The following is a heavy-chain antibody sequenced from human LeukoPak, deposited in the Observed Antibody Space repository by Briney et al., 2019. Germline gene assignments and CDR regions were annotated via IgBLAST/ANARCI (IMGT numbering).Heavy chain of an antibody. V-gene: IGHV3-23*01. CDR1: GFTFSRYA. CDR3: AKDINYYSSGYSNAFDI. J-gene: IGHJ3*02. D-gene: IGHD3-22*01. Sequence: GGSLRLSCAASGFTFSRYAMSWVRQAPGKGLEWVSAISGTGGSTYYADSVKGRFTISRDNAKNTLYLQMNSLRAEDTAVYYCAKDINYYSSGYSNAFDIWGQGTMVTVSS. CDR2: ISGTGGST.